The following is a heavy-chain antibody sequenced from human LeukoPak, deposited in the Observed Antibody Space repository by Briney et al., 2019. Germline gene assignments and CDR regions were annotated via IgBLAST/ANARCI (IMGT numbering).Heavy chain of an antibody. Sequence: PGGSLRLSCAASGFTFSSYAMSWVRQTPGKGLENVSAISGSGDSTYYADSVKGRFTISRDNSKNTLFLQMNSLRAEDTAVYYCANNWNLDYWGQGTLVTVSS. D-gene: IGHD1-20*01. CDR3: ANNWNLDY. V-gene: IGHV3-23*01. CDR1: GFTFSSYA. CDR2: ISGSGDST. J-gene: IGHJ4*02.